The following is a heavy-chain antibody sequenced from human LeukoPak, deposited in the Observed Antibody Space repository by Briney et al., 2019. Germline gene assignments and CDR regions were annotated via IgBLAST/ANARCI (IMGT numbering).Heavy chain of an antibody. CDR1: GYTFTGYY. V-gene: IGHV1-2*06. CDR2: VNPNSGGT. J-gene: IGHJ6*03. Sequence: ASVKVSCKTSGYTFTGYYIHCVRRTPGQGFEWGGRVNPNSGGTNYAQMFQGRVTMTGDMSINTAYMELRCVICDDTAVYYCAKDAVNKVRGVHYFYMDVWGKGTTVTVSS. D-gene: IGHD3-10*01. CDR3: AKDAVNKVRGVHYFYMDV.